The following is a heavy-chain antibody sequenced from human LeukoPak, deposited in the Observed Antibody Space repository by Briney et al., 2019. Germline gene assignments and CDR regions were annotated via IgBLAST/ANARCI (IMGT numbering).Heavy chain of an antibody. CDR1: GFTFSSYA. CDR3: AIASGSYQTRYFDY. J-gene: IGHJ4*02. D-gene: IGHD1-26*01. CDR2: ISGSGGST. V-gene: IGHV3-23*01. Sequence: GGSLRLSCAASGFTFSSYAMSWVRQAPGKGLEWVSAISGSGGSTYYADSVKGRFTISRDNSKNTLYLQMNSLRAEDTAVYYCAIASGSYQTRYFDYWGQGTLVPVSS.